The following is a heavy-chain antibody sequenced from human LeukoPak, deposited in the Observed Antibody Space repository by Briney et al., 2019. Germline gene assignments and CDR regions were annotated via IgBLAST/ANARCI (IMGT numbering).Heavy chain of an antibody. J-gene: IGHJ4*02. Sequence: SVKVSCKASGYTFTSYAISWVRQAPGQGLEWMGRIIPILGIANYAQKFQGRVTITADKSTSTAYMELSSLRSEDTAVYYCARDRGQSFHDSSGYYPRWGQGTLVTVSS. CDR2: IIPILGIA. V-gene: IGHV1-69*04. CDR1: GYTFTSYA. CDR3: ARDRGQSFHDSSGYYPR. D-gene: IGHD3-22*01.